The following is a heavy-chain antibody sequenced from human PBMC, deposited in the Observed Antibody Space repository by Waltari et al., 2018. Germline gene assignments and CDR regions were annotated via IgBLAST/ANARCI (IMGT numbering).Heavy chain of an antibody. D-gene: IGHD1-20*01. V-gene: IGHV3-53*01. J-gene: IGHJ4*02. Sequence: EVQLVESGGGFFQPGGSLRLSCAASGFDVSSKYMSWVRQAPGKGLEWVSVLYRDGGAFYADSVRGRFIVSRDNSRNTLDLQMNNLRAEDTAVYYCARVLRYNWNEYDYWGPGTLVTVSS. CDR2: LYRDGGA. CDR3: ARVLRYNWNEYDY. CDR1: GFDVSSKY.